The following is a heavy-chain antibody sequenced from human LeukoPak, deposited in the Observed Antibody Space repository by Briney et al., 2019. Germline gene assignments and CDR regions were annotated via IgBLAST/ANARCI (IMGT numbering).Heavy chain of an antibody. J-gene: IGHJ4*02. Sequence: ASVKVSCKASGYTFTSYGISWVRQATGQGLEWMGWMNPNSGNTGYAQKFQGRVTMTRNTSISTAYMELSSLRSEDTAVYYCARGSYGGWIRIARSITFDYWGQGTLVTVSS. CDR1: GYTFTSYG. CDR2: MNPNSGNT. V-gene: IGHV1-8*02. CDR3: ARGSYGGWIRIARSITFDY. D-gene: IGHD5-18*01.